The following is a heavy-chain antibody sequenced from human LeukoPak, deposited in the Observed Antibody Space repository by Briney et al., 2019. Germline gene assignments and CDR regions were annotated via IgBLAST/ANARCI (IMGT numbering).Heavy chain of an antibody. D-gene: IGHD2-2*01. Sequence: GGSLTLSCAASGFAVGTNYMTWVRQAPGQGLECVSVIFSGGATYYADSVKGRFTTSRDTSKNTLFLQMNSLGAEDTAMYYCAREGGRGYCSTTSCAFDLWGQGTMVTVSS. CDR1: GFAVGTNY. V-gene: IGHV3-53*01. CDR3: AREGGRGYCSTTSCAFDL. CDR2: IFSGGAT. J-gene: IGHJ3*01.